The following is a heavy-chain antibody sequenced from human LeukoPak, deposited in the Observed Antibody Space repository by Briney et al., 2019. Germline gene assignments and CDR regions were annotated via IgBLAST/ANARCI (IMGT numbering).Heavy chain of an antibody. J-gene: IGHJ4*02. Sequence: GGSLRLSCAASGFTLSNQAMSWVRQAPGKGLEWVSTIGSGGTTFCPDSVKGRFTISRDNSKNTLYLQMNSLRAEDTALYYCAKRLTPSGSAPFDNWGQGTLVTVSS. D-gene: IGHD3-10*01. CDR3: AKRLTPSGSAPFDN. CDR2: IGSGGTT. V-gene: IGHV3-23*01. CDR1: GFTLSNQA.